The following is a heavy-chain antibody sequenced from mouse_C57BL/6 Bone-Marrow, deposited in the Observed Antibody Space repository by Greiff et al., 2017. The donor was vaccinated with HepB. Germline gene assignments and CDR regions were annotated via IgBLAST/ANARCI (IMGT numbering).Heavy chain of an antibody. CDR1: GYTFTDYY. D-gene: IGHD6-2*01. J-gene: IGHJ4*01. Sequence: EVQLQQSGPELVKPGASVKISCKASGYTFTDYYMNWVKQSHGKSLEWIGDINPNNGGTSYNQKFKGKATLTVDKSSSTAYMELRSLTSEDSAVYYCARREVVYYYAMDYWGQGTSVTVSS. CDR3: ARREVVYYYAMDY. V-gene: IGHV1-26*01. CDR2: INPNNGGT.